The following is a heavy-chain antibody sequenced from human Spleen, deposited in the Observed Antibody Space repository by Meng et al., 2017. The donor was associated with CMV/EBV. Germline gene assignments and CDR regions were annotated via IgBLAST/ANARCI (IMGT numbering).Heavy chain of an antibody. D-gene: IGHD2/OR15-2a*01. CDR3: ATGPHHYFGASGY. J-gene: IGHJ4*02. Sequence: ASVKVSCKVSGYRLSELSMHWVRQAPGKGLEWMGGYDTEEGKTVYAQNFQGRVTMTEDTSTDTAYMDVISLRYEDTAIYYCATGPHHYFGASGYWGQGTLVTVSS. CDR1: GYRLSELS. CDR2: YDTEEGKT. V-gene: IGHV1-24*01.